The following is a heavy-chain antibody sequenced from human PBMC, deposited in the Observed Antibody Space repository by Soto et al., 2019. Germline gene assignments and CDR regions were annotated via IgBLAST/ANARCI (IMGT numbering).Heavy chain of an antibody. CDR1: GYSFTSYW. Sequence: PGESLKISCPGSGYSFTSYWIGWVRQMPGKGLEWMGIIYPGHSDTRYSPSFQGQVTISADKSLSTAYLQWSSLKASDTAMYYCARARVSGYYYVRAFDIWGQGTMVTVSS. CDR3: ARARVSGYYYVRAFDI. V-gene: IGHV5-51*01. D-gene: IGHD3-22*01. CDR2: IYPGHSDT. J-gene: IGHJ3*02.